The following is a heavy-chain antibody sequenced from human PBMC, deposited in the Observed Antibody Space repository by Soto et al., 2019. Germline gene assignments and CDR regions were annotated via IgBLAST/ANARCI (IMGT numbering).Heavy chain of an antibody. CDR1: GFSLSTSGVG. D-gene: IGHD6-13*01. CDR3: AHNWGSWYLEYFQH. V-gene: IGHV2-5*01. Sequence: SGPTLVNPTQTLTLTCTFSGFSLSTSGVGVGWIRQPPGKALEWLALIYWNDDKRHSPSLKSRLTITKDTSKNQVVLTMTNMDPVDTVTYYCAHNWGSWYLEYFQHWGQGTLVTVSS. J-gene: IGHJ1*01. CDR2: IYWNDDK.